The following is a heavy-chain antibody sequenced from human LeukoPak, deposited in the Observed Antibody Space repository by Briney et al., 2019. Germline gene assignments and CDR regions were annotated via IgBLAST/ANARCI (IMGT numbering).Heavy chain of an antibody. Sequence: GGSLRLSCAASGFTFDDYGMSWVRQAPGKGLEWVSGINWNGGSTGYADSVKGRFTISRDNAKNSLYLQMNSLRAEDTAVYYCARGGSSGNWYFDLWGRGTLVTVSS. V-gene: IGHV3-20*04. CDR2: INWNGGST. J-gene: IGHJ2*01. CDR1: GFTFDDYG. CDR3: ARGGSSGNWYFDL. D-gene: IGHD6-13*01.